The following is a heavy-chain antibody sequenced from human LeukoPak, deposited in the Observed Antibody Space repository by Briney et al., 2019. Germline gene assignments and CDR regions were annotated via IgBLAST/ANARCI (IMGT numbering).Heavy chain of an antibody. CDR1: GFTFSSYG. V-gene: IGHV3-30*18. Sequence: GGSLRLSCAASGFTFSSYGMHWVRQAPGKGLEWVAVVSYDGSNKYYADSVKGRFTISRDNSKNTLYLQMNSLRAEDTAVYYCAKPRVRGVIITGYFDYWGQGTLVTVSS. CDR3: AKPRVRGVIITGYFDY. J-gene: IGHJ4*02. CDR2: VSYDGSNK. D-gene: IGHD3-10*01.